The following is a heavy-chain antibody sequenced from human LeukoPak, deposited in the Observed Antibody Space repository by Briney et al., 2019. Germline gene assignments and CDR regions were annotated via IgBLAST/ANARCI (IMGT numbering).Heavy chain of an antibody. CDR1: GGSISSTSYY. D-gene: IGHD2-2*02. CDR3: ARRVPAAIRGGSLWFDP. CDR2: IYYVGST. J-gene: IGHJ5*02. V-gene: IGHV4-39*07. Sequence: SETLSLTCTVSGGSISSTSYYWGCIRQPPGKGLEWLGRIYYVGSTYYNPSLKRRVTISVEASMNQFSRKLRSVTAADTAVYYCARRVPAAIRGGSLWFDPSGEGTLVTVSS.